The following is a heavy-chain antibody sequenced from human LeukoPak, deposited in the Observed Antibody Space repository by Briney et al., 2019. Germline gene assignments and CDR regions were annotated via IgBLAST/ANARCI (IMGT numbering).Heavy chain of an antibody. CDR2: ISSSSSYI. J-gene: IGHJ4*02. V-gene: IGHV3-21*01. CDR1: GFTFSSYS. Sequence: GGSLRLSCAASGFTFSSYSMNWVRQAPGKGLEWVSSISSSSSYIYYADSVKGRFTISRDNAKNSLYLQMNGLRAEDTAVYYCARPIIHDGLSADYWGQGTLVTVSS. D-gene: IGHD3-3*01. CDR3: ARPIIHDGLSADY.